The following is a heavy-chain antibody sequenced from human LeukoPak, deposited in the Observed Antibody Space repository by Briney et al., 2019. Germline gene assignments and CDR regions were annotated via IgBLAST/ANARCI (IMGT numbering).Heavy chain of an antibody. CDR1: GFTFTNYD. CDR2: IRHDGSIK. V-gene: IGHV3-30*02. D-gene: IGHD5-18*01. J-gene: IGHJ4*02. Sequence: PGGSLRLSCAASGFTFTNYDMHWVRLAPGKGLEWVAFIRHDGSIKYYVDSVKGRFTISRDNSKNTLYLQMNSLRAEDTAVYFCATDRYIYGDYWGPGTLVTVSS. CDR3: ATDRYIYGDY.